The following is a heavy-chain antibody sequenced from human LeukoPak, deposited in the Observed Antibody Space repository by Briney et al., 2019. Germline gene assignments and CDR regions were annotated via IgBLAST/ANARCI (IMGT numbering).Heavy chain of an antibody. J-gene: IGHJ5*02. CDR2: ITPIIDSA. V-gene: IGHV1-69*08. Sequence: ASVTVSCKTFGGTFRSHIFSWVRQAPGQGLEWMGKITPIIDSAKYSQKFRYRLTITGDSSTGTAYMELSSLTPEDTALYYCTRVNLRGSQYNWFDPWGQGTLVIVSS. D-gene: IGHD1-26*01. CDR3: TRVNLRGSQYNWFDP. CDR1: GGTFRSHI.